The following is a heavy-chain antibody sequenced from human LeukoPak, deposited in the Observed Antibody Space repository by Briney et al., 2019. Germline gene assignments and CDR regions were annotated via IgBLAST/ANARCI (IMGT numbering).Heavy chain of an antibody. Sequence: ASVKVTSKASGYTFSGYYIHWVRRAPGQGLEWLGWINPNSGGTKYAQKFQGRVTMTRDTSISTAHMELNRLTSEDTAVYYCARDQVYYRSDWFWLATWGAGTLVTVSS. CDR1: GYTFSGYY. D-gene: IGHD3-9*01. J-gene: IGHJ5*02. V-gene: IGHV1-2*02. CDR3: ARDQVYYRSDWFWLAT. CDR2: INPNSGGT.